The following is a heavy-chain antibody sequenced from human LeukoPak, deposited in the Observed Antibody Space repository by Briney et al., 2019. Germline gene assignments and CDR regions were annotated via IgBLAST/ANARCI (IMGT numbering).Heavy chain of an antibody. Sequence: ASVKVSCKASGGTFSSYAISWVRQAPGQGLEWMGGIIPIFGTANYAQKFQGRVTITTDQSTSTAYLELSSLRSEDTAVYYCASLNYYYYYMDVWGKGTTVTVSS. V-gene: IGHV1-69*05. CDR3: ASLNYYYYYMDV. CDR2: IIPIFGTA. J-gene: IGHJ6*03. CDR1: GGTFSSYA.